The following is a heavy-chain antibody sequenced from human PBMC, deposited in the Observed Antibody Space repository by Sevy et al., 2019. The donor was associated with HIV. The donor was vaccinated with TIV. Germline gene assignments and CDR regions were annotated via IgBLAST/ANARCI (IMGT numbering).Heavy chain of an antibody. J-gene: IGHJ6*02. CDR1: GFTFREYS. CDR3: ARDHVKDGDMGDYYYFAMDV. V-gene: IGHV3-48*01. D-gene: IGHD4-17*01. Sequence: GGSLRLSCVGSGFTFREYSMNWVRQAPGKGLEWVSYISGSSTTIEHADSVKGRFSISRDNADNSVFLQMNRLRVEDTAVYYCARDHVKDGDMGDYYYFAMDVWGQGTTVTVSS. CDR2: ISGSSTTI.